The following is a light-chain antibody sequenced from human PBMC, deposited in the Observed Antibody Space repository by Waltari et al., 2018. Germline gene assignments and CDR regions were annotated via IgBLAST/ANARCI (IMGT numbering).Light chain of an antibody. V-gene: IGLV2-14*03. CDR1: RGDVGAHTQ. Sequence: QPVLPQSASGSGAPGQSITISCTAPRGDVGAHTQVSCYHQHPGKAPQLIIYDVSKRPSGVSNRISASKSGNTASLTISGLQAEDEAHYSCNSYTSTNVVFGGGTKLTVL. CDR3: NSYTSTNVV. CDR2: DVS. J-gene: IGLJ2*01.